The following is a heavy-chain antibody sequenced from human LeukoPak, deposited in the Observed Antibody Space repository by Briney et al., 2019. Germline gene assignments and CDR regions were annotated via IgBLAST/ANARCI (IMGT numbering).Heavy chain of an antibody. V-gene: IGHV4-34*01. CDR2: INHSGST. D-gene: IGHD6-13*01. CDR3: ARDTFKRYSSSWFYYYYMDV. Sequence: SETLSLTCAVYGGSFSGYYWSWIRQPPGKGLEWIGEINHSGSTNYNPSLKSRVTISVDTSKNQFSLKLSSVTAADTAVYYCARDTFKRYSSSWFYYYYMDVWGKGTTVTVSS. J-gene: IGHJ6*03. CDR1: GGSFSGYY.